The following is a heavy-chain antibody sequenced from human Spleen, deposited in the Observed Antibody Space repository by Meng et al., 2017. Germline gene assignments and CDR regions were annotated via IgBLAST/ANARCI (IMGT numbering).Heavy chain of an antibody. CDR1: GFTFSNSA. Sequence: GESLKISCAASGFTFSNSAMSWVRQAPGKGLEWVSGISIGGGTTYYADSVKRRFTIYRDNSKHMLYLQMNSLRAEDTAIYYCAKEEVPNDYWGQGTLVTVSS. D-gene: IGHD1-1*01. V-gene: IGHV3-23*01. J-gene: IGHJ4*02. CDR3: AKEEVPNDY. CDR2: ISIGGGTT.